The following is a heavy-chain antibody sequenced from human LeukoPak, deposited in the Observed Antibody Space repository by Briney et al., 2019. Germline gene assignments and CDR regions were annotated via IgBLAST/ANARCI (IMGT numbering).Heavy chain of an antibody. CDR3: ARGIIYGSSPFDY. J-gene: IGHJ4*02. CDR1: GGSISSSTNW. Sequence: PSGTLSLTCAVSGGSISSSTNWWSWVRQPPGKGLEWIGEIYHSGGTNYNPSLKSRVTISVDTSKNQFSLKLSSVTAADTAVYYCARGIIYGSSPFDYWGQGTLVTVSS. D-gene: IGHD3-22*01. V-gene: IGHV4-4*02. CDR2: IYHSGGT.